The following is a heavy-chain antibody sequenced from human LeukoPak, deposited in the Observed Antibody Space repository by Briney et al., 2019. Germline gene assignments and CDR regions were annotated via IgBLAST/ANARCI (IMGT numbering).Heavy chain of an antibody. J-gene: IGHJ6*03. V-gene: IGHV4-61*02. CDR2: IYTSGST. Sequence: SQTLSLTCTVSAGSISIGSYYWSWIRQPAGKGLEWIGRIYTSGSTNYNPSLKRRVTISVDTSKNQFSLKLSSVTAADTAVYYCARDSPHCSGGSCSNYYYYYMDVWGKGATVTVSS. CDR1: AGSISIGSYY. CDR3: ARDSPHCSGGSCSNYYYYYMDV. D-gene: IGHD2-15*01.